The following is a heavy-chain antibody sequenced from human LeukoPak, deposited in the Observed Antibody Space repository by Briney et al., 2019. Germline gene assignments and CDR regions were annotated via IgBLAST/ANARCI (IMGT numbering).Heavy chain of an antibody. CDR1: GYTFTNYG. CDR3: ARDGKPYYNILTGYEDYYYGMDV. D-gene: IGHD3-9*01. CDR2: ISTYNGNT. V-gene: IGHV1-18*01. Sequence: ASVKVSCKASGYTFTNYGISWVRQAPGQGIEWMGWISTYNGNTNYAQKLQDRVTMTTDTATSTAYMERRSLRSDDTAVYYCARDGKPYYNILTGYEDYYYGMDVWGQGTTVTVSS. J-gene: IGHJ6*02.